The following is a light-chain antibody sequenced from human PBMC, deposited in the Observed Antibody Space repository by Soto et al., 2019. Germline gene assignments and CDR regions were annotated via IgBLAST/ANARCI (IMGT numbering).Light chain of an antibody. CDR3: QQYGTSPRT. J-gene: IGKJ1*01. V-gene: IGKV3-20*01. CDR1: HSVSSN. Sequence: EIVLTQSPATLSLSPGERATLSCRASHSVSSNLAWYQQKPGQAPRLLIHGASSRAAGIPDRFSGSGSGTDFTLTISRLEPEDFAVYYCQQYGTSPRTFGQGTKVDIK. CDR2: GAS.